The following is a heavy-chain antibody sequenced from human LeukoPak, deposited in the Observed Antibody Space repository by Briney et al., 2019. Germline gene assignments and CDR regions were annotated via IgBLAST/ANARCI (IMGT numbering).Heavy chain of an antibody. CDR2: INWNGGST. Sequence: PGGPLRLSCAASGFTFDDYGMIWVPEAPGKALEGVSGINWNGGSTGYADSVKGRFTISRDNAKNSLYLQMNSLRAEDTALYYCARDPRTNGLWGQGTLVTVSS. V-gene: IGHV3-20*04. J-gene: IGHJ4*02. CDR3: ARDPRTNGL. CDR1: GFTFDDYG. D-gene: IGHD2-8*01.